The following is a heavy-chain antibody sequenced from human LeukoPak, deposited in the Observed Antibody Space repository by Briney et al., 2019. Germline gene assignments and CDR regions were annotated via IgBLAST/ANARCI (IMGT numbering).Heavy chain of an antibody. J-gene: IGHJ4*02. CDR3: ARQNRRGYDILTGYRPADY. Sequence: SETLSLTCAVYGGSFSGYYWSWIRQPPGKGLEWIGEINHSGSTNYNPSHKSRVTISVDTSKNQFSLKLSSVTAADTAVYYCARQNRRGYDILTGYRPADYWGQGTLVTVSS. CDR1: GGSFSGYY. D-gene: IGHD3-9*01. CDR2: INHSGST. V-gene: IGHV4-34*01.